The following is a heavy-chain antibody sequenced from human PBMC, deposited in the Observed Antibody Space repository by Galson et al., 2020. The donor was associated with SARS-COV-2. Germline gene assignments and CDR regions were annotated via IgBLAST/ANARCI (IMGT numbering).Heavy chain of an antibody. J-gene: IGHJ4*02. V-gene: IGHV3-30*03. CDR2: VSYDGSTK. CDR1: GFTFSNSV. D-gene: IGHD6-19*01. Sequence: QAGGSRRLSCIASGFTFSNSVMHWVRQAPGKGLEWVALVSYDGSTKRYTDSVRGRFTISRDNSKNTLSLQMDGLRSDDTAIYYCATNLIAVVAPYWGQGTLVTVSS. CDR3: ATNLIAVVAPY.